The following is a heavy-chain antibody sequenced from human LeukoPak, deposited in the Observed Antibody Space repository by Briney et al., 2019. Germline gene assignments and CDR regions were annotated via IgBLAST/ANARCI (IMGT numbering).Heavy chain of an antibody. CDR1: GFTFSSYA. V-gene: IGHV3-23*01. CDR2: ISGSGPST. J-gene: IGHJ4*02. CDR3: AKEVQLGIGPFDH. D-gene: IGHD6-13*01. Sequence: PGGSLRLSCAASGFTFSSYAMSWVRQAPGKGLEWVSTISGSGPSTSYADSVKGRFTISRDNSKNVYLQMNSLRAEDTAVYYCAKEVQLGIGPFDHWGQGTLVTVFS.